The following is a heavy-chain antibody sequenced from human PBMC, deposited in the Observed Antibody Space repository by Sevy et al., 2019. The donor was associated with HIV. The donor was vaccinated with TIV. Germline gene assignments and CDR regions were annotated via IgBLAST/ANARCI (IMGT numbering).Heavy chain of an antibody. CDR1: GFTFSSYA. V-gene: IGHV3-30-3*01. CDR2: ISYDGSNK. CDR3: ARDVVVTAIVVGFDY. D-gene: IGHD2-21*02. J-gene: IGHJ4*02. Sequence: GGSLRLSCAASGFTFSSYAMHWVRQAPGKGLEWVAVISYDGSNKYYADSVKGRFTISRDNSKNTLDLQMNSLRAEDTAVYYCARDVVVTAIVVGFDYWGQGTLVTVSS.